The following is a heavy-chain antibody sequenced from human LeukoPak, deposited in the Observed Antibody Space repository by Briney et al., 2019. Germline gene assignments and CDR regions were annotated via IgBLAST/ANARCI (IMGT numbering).Heavy chain of an antibody. Sequence: SQTLSLTCTVSGGSISSGGYYWSWIRQHPGRGLEWIGYIYYSGSTYYNPSLKSRVTISVDTSKNQFSLKLSSVTAADTAVYYCARGGWSSSSVGYNWFDPWGQGTLVTVSS. CDR3: ARGGWSSSSVGYNWFDP. V-gene: IGHV4-31*02. D-gene: IGHD6-6*01. CDR1: GGSISSGGYY. CDR2: IYYSGST. J-gene: IGHJ5*02.